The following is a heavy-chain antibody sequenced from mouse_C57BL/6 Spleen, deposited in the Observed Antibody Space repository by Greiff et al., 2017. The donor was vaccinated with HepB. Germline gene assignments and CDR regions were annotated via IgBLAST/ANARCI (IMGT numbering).Heavy chain of an antibody. CDR3: ADYDYDEGFAY. CDR1: GYTFTSYW. V-gene: IGHV1-64*01. CDR2: IHPNSGST. Sequence: QVQLQQPGAELVKPGASVKLSCKASGYTFTSYWMHWVKQRPGQGLEWIGMIHPNSGSTNYNEKFKSKATLTVDKSSSTAYMHLSSLTSEDSAVYYCADYDYDEGFAYWGQGTLVTVSA. D-gene: IGHD2-4*01. J-gene: IGHJ3*01.